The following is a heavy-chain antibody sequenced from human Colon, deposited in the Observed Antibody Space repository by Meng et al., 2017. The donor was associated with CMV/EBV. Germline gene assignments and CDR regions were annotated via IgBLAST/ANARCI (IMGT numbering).Heavy chain of an antibody. J-gene: IGHJ6*02. CDR1: KFTFSDYY. CDR3: ARANNHAMDV. CDR2: ISSSGSTI. V-gene: IGHV3-11*04. D-gene: IGHD1/OR15-1a*01. Sequence: GESLKISCAASKFTFSDYYMSWIRQAPGKGLEWVSYISSSGSTIYYADSVKGRFTISRDNAKNSLYLQMNSLRAEDTAVYYCARANNHAMDVWGQGTTVTVSS.